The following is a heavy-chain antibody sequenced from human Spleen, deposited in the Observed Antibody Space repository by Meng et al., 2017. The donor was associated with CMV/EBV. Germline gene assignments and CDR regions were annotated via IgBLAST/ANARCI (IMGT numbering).Heavy chain of an antibody. J-gene: IGHJ4*02. Sequence: LSLTCAAYGFTFSSYWMHWVRQAPGKGLVWVSSINSDGSDIKYADSVKGRFIISRDNAKNTLYLQMSGLRAEDTAVYYCARDPVGWELPFDYWGLGTLVIVSS. CDR3: ARDPVGWELPFDY. D-gene: IGHD1-26*01. CDR1: GFTFSSYW. V-gene: IGHV3-74*03. CDR2: INSDGSDI.